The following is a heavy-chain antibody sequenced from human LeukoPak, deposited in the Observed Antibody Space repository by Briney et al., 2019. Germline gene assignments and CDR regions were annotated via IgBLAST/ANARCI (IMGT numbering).Heavy chain of an antibody. D-gene: IGHD3-10*01. CDR1: GVTFSDYY. V-gene: IGHV3-11*05. J-gene: IGHJ4*02. Sequence: GGSLRLSCAASGVTFSDYYMSWIRQAPGKGLEWISYISSSGAITSYSDSVKGRFTISRDNSKNTLYLQMNSLRAEDTAVYYCAKDEKYYGSGSSLIDYWGQGTLVTVSS. CDR2: ISSSGAIT. CDR3: AKDEKYYGSGSSLIDY.